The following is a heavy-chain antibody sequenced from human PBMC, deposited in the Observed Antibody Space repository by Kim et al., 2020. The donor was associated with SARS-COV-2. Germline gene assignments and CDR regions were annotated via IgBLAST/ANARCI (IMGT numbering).Heavy chain of an antibody. Sequence: GGSLRLSCAASGFTFSSHAMHWVRQAPGKGLEWVAVIWYDGSNKYYADSVKGRFTISRDNSKNTLYLQMNSLRAEDTAVYYCAKDIRADGYNHLLWVWGQGTLVTVSS. CDR2: IWYDGSNK. V-gene: IGHV3-33*06. CDR1: GFTFSSHA. CDR3: AKDIRADGYNHLLWV. D-gene: IGHD5-12*01. J-gene: IGHJ4*02.